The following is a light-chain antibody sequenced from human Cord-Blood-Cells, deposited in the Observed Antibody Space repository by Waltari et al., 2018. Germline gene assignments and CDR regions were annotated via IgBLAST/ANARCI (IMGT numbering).Light chain of an antibody. CDR1: SSDVGSYNL. V-gene: IGLV2-23*01. Sequence: QSALTQPASVSGSPGQSITISCTGTSSDVGSYNLVSWYQQHPGKAPKLMIYEGSKRPSGVSNRFSRSKYVNTASLTISGLHAEDEADYYCCSYAVSSTWVFGGGTKLTVL. CDR3: CSYAVSSTWV. CDR2: EGS. J-gene: IGLJ3*02.